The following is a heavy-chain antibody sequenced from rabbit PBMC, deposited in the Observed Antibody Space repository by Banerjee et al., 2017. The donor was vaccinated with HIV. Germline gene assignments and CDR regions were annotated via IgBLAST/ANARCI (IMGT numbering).Heavy chain of an antibody. CDR3: ARDLAGVIGWNLNL. J-gene: IGHJ4*01. CDR1: GFSFSSTYW. Sequence: QEQLEESGGDLVKPEGSLTLTCTASGFSFSSTYWMYWVRQAPGKGLEWIACIYAGSTGTTYYASWAKGRFTISKTSSTTVTLQMTSLTAADTATYFCARDLAGVIGWNLNLWGPGTLVTVS. D-gene: IGHD4-1*01. V-gene: IGHV1S45*01. CDR2: IYAGSTGTT.